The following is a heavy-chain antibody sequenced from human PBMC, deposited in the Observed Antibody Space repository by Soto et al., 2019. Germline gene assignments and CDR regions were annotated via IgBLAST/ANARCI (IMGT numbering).Heavy chain of an antibody. CDR2: VNPILSMS. CDR1: GDTFNFYS. J-gene: IGHJ4*02. D-gene: IGHD5-18*01. V-gene: IGHV1-69*02. Sequence: QVQLVQSGAEVKRPGSSVKVSCKASGDTFNFYSINWVRQAPGVGLEWVGRVNPILSMSNYAQRFQGRVTMTADKSTRTGYAEVRSMRSENTALDYWASSYGWGYRALDYWGQGALVPVSS. CDR3: ASSYGWGYRALDY.